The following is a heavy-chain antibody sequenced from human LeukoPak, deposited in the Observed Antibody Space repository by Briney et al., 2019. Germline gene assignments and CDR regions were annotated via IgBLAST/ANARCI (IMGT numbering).Heavy chain of an antibody. Sequence: GGSLRLSCAASGFIFSRDSMNWVRQAPGKGLEWVAYINGGGSPIYYADSVRGRFTISRDNAKNSLYLQMNSLRAEDTAVYYCVRDGYSGSWYRSVDYYYYMDVWGKGTTVTVSS. J-gene: IGHJ6*03. D-gene: IGHD6-13*01. CDR1: GFIFSRDS. V-gene: IGHV3-48*01. CDR2: INGGGSPI. CDR3: VRDGYSGSWYRSVDYYYYMDV.